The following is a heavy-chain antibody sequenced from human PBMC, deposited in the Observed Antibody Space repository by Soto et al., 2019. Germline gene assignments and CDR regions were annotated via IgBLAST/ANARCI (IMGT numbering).Heavy chain of an antibody. V-gene: IGHV6-1*01. CDR3: AREGLTMVRGVIMGGFDY. D-gene: IGHD3-10*01. J-gene: IGHJ4*02. CDR1: GDSVSSNSAA. Sequence: QSLSLTCAISGDSVSSNSAAWNWIRQSPARGLEWLGRTYYRSKGYNDYAVSVKSRITINPDTSKNQFSLQLNSVTPEDTAVYYCAREGLTMVRGVIMGGFDYWGQGTLVTVSS. CDR2: TYYRSKGYN.